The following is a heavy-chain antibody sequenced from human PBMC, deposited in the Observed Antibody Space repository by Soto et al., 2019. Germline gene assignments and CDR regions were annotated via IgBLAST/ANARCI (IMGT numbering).Heavy chain of an antibody. CDR3: TRAARTTIFGVVEL. CDR1: RFTFSTYA. Sequence: PVGSLRLSCAASRFTFSTYAMHWVRQAPGKGLEWLAVISSDGSNQYYGDSMEGRFTISRDNSKNTLYLQMSSLRPEDTAVYYCTRAARTTIFGVVELWGQGTLVTVSS. D-gene: IGHD3-3*01. J-gene: IGHJ5*02. V-gene: IGHV3-30*03. CDR2: ISSDGSNQ.